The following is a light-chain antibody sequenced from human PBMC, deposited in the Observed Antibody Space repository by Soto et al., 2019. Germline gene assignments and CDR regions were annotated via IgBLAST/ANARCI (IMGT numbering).Light chain of an antibody. CDR2: AAS. J-gene: IGKJ1*01. CDR3: QKYNSPPWT. V-gene: IGKV1-27*01. Sequence: DIQMTQSPSSLSASVGDRVTITCRASQGISNYLAWYQQRPGQCPKLMIYAASTLQSGVPSRFSGSGSGTDFTLTISSLQPEDVATYYCQKYNSPPWTFGQGTKVDIK. CDR1: QGISNY.